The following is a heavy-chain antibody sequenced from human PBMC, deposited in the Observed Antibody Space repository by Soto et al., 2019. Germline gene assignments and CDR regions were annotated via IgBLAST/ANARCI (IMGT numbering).Heavy chain of an antibody. D-gene: IGHD5-12*01. CDR3: ARALRIDY. CDR2: IWYDGSNT. V-gene: IGHV3-33*01. CDR1: GFTFSSYG. Sequence: GGSLILSCEVSGFTFSSYGMHWVRQAPGKGLEWVAVIWYDGSNTYYADSMKGRFTISRDNSKNTLYLQVNSLTAEDTAVYFCARALRIDYWGQGTLVTVSS. J-gene: IGHJ4*02.